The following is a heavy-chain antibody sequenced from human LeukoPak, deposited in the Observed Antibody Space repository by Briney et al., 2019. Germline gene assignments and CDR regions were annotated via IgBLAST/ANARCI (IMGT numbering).Heavy chain of an antibody. V-gene: IGHV4-30-4*01. CDR2: IYYSGST. CDR1: GGSFSGYY. J-gene: IGHJ6*02. Sequence: SETLSLTCAVYGGSFSGYYWSWIRQPPGKGLEWIGYIYYSGSTYYNPSLKSRVTISVDTSKNQFSLKLSSVTAADTAVYYCARVVVYYYYGMDVWGQGTTVTVSS. CDR3: ARVVVYYYYGMDV.